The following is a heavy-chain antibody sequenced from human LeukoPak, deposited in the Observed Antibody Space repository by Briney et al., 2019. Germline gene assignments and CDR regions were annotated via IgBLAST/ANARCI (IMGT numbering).Heavy chain of an antibody. J-gene: IGHJ3*02. Sequence: SETLSLTCTVSGDSISGFYWSWIRQPPGKGLEWIGYIYYSGSTNYNPSLKSRVTILIETSKNQFSLKLSSVIAADTAVYYCARGGARGSSAFDIWGQGTMVTVSS. CDR2: IYYSGST. CDR3: ARGGARGSSAFDI. CDR1: GDSISGFY. V-gene: IGHV4-59*01. D-gene: IGHD3-10*01.